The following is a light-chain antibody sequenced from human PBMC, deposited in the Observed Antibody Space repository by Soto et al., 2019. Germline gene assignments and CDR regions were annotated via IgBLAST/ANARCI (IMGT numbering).Light chain of an antibody. J-gene: IGKJ5*01. Sequence: EIVMTQSPATLSVSPGERATLSCRASQSVTNNQFAWFRQKPGQAPRLLIWGVSNRATGIPARFSGSGSGTEFTLSIRSLQSEDSAVYYCQQYNNWPPINCGQGKRREIK. CDR3: QQYNNWPPIN. CDR1: QSVTNN. CDR2: GVS. V-gene: IGKV3D-15*01.